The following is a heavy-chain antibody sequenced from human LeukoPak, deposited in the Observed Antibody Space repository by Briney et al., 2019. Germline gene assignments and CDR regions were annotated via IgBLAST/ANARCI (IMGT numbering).Heavy chain of an antibody. J-gene: IGHJ3*02. CDR1: GFTFSNYW. D-gene: IGHD2-8*02. Sequence: GGSLRLSCAASGFTFSNYWMHWVRQAPGKGLVWVSRINSDGSSTNYADSVKGRFTISRDNAKNMLYLQMNSLRAEDTAVYNCVREREIVLGAATRSANAFDIWGQGTLVTVSS. CDR2: INSDGSST. CDR3: VREREIVLGAATRSANAFDI. V-gene: IGHV3-74*01.